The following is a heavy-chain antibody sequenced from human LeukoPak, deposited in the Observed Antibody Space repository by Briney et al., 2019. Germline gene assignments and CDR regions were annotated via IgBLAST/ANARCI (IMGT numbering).Heavy chain of an antibody. D-gene: IGHD3-10*01. Sequence: GGSLRLSCAASEFAFSSYWMHWVRQAPGKGLVWVSRINSDGSRTSYADSVKGRFTISRDNARSTLYLQMNSLRVEDTAVYYCAGGGAVYGLNWGQGTLVTVSS. V-gene: IGHV3-74*01. CDR3: AGGGAVYGLN. J-gene: IGHJ4*02. CDR2: INSDGSRT. CDR1: EFAFSSYW.